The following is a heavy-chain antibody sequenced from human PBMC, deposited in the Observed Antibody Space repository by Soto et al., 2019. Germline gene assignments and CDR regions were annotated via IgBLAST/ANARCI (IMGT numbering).Heavy chain of an antibody. V-gene: IGHV1-18*04. J-gene: IGHJ4*02. CDR1: GYTFTSYG. CDR2: ISAYNGNT. CDR3: ARGGGYDSPLGY. D-gene: IGHD5-12*01. Sequence: QVQLVQSGAEVKKPGASVKVSCKASGYTFTSYGISWVRQAPGQGVEWMGWISAYNGNTNYAQKLHGRVTMTTDTSTGTAYMELRSLRSDETAVYYWARGGGYDSPLGYWGQGTLVTVSS.